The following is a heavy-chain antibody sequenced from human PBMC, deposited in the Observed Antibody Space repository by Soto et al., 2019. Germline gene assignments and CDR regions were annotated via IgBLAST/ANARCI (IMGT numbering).Heavy chain of an antibody. V-gene: IGHV1-69*13. CDR3: VGGYCTNGVCFHYYYYGMDV. Sequence: SVKVSCKASGGTFSSYAISWVRQAPGQGLEWMGGIIPIFGTANYAQKFQGRVTITADESTSTAYMELSSLRSEDTAVYYCVGGYCTNGVCFHYYYYGMDVWGQGTTVTVSS. D-gene: IGHD2-8*01. CDR1: GGTFSSYA. CDR2: IIPIFGTA. J-gene: IGHJ6*02.